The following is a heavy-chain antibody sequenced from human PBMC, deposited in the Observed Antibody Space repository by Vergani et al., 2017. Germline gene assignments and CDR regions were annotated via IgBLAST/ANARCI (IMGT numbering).Heavy chain of an antibody. J-gene: IGHJ3*02. CDR1: GGSISSGSYY. CDR2: IYTSGST. Sequence: QVQLQESGPGLVKPSQTLSLPCTVSGGSISSGSYYWSWIRQPAGKGLEWIGRIYTSGSTHYNPSLKSRVTITVDTSKNQFSLKLSSVTAADTAVYYCARGQLLLLSDAVDIWGQGTMVTVSS. CDR3: ARGQLLLLSDAVDI. D-gene: IGHD2-2*01. V-gene: IGHV4-61*02.